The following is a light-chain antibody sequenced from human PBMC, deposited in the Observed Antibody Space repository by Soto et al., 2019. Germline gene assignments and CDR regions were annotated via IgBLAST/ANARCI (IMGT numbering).Light chain of an antibody. J-gene: IGKJ5*01. CDR3: QQYNNWLIT. V-gene: IGKV3-15*01. CDR1: QSVSSN. CDR2: GAS. Sequence: EIVMTQSPATLSVSPGERATLSCRASQSVSSNLAWYQQKPGQAPRRLIYGASTRATGIPARFSGSGSGTEFTITISSLQSEDFAVYYCQQYNNWLITFGQGTRLEIK.